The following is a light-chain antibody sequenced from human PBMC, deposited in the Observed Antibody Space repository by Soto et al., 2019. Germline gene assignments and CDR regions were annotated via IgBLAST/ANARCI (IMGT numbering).Light chain of an antibody. V-gene: IGKV2D-29*02. CDR2: EVS. CDR3: MQSTQLPPS. CDR1: QSLLHITGETF. J-gene: IGKJ5*01. Sequence: DVVMTQTPLSLSVAPGQPASISCKSSQSLLHITGETFLFWYLQKPGQSPQLLIYEVSTRVSGVPDRFSGSGSATDFTLEISLVETDDVGIYYCMQSTQLPPSFGQGTRLVIE.